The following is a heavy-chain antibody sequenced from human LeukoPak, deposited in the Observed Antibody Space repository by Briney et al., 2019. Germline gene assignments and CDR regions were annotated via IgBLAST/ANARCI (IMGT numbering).Heavy chain of an antibody. V-gene: IGHV3-74*01. CDR2: INTDGRIT. CDR3: VRSFSGLRDY. CDR1: GFAFNTNW. Sequence: GESLRLSCVASGFAFNTNWMHWVRQAPGKGLVWVTRINTDGRITNYADSVKGRFTISRDNAKDTLYLQMNSLRVEDTSVYFLVRSFSGLRDYWGQGTRVTVSS. J-gene: IGHJ4*02. D-gene: IGHD2/OR15-2a*01.